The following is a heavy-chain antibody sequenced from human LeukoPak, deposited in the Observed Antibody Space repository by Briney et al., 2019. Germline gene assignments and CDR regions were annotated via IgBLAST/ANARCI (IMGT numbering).Heavy chain of an antibody. CDR1: GGSISSYY. CDR2: IYYSGST. CDR3: ATQGWELLSFDY. D-gene: IGHD1-26*01. V-gene: IGHV4-59*01. Sequence: PSETLFLTCTVSGGSISSYYWSWIRQPPGKGLEWIGYIYYSGSTNYNPSLKSRVTISVDTSKNQSSLKLSSVTAADTAVYYCATQGWELLSFDYWGQGTLVTVSS. J-gene: IGHJ4*02.